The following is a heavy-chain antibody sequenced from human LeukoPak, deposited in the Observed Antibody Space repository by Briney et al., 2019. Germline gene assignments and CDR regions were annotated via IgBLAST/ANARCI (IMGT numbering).Heavy chain of an antibody. V-gene: IGHV5-51*01. Sequence: GESLKISCKGSGYTFTNYWIGWVRQMPGKGLEWMGIIYPGDSDTRYSPSFQGQVTISADKSISTAYLQWSSLKASDSAMYYCARQPNPDFDYWGQGTLVTVSS. CDR3: ARQPNPDFDY. J-gene: IGHJ4*02. CDR1: GYTFTNYW. CDR2: IYPGDSDT.